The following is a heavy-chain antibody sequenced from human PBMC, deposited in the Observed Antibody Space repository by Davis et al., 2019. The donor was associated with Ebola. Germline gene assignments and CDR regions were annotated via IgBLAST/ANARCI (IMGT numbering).Heavy chain of an antibody. CDR1: GYTFTSYG. V-gene: IGHV1-18*04. J-gene: IGHJ4*02. D-gene: IGHD3-22*01. CDR3: AKRLTYFYESRGQRGPDDFDY. Sequence: ASVKVSCKASGYTFTSYGISWVRQAPGQGPEWMGWTSAYNGNTNYSQKLQGRVTMTTDTSTSTAYMELRSLGYDDPAVYYCAKRLTYFYESRGQRGPDDFDYWGQGTLVTVSS. CDR2: TSAYNGNT.